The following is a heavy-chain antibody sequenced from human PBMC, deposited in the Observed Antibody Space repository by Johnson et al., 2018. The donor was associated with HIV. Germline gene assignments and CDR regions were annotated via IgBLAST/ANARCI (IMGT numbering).Heavy chain of an antibody. J-gene: IGHJ3*02. CDR3: AKDLGGSYGSGSYAWPQRGAFDI. CDR2: ISSNGGST. CDR1: GFTLRNHA. D-gene: IGHD3-10*01. Sequence: VHLVESGGGLVQPGGSLRLSCATSGFTLRNHAVHWVRQAPGKGLEYVSAISSNGGSTYYANSVKGRFTISRDNSKNTLYLQMNSLRAEDTAVYYCAKDLGGSYGSGSYAWPQRGAFDIWGQGTMVTVSS. V-gene: IGHV3-64*01.